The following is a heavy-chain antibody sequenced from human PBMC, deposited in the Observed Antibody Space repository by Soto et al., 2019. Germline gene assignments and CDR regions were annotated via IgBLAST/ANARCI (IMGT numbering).Heavy chain of an antibody. V-gene: IGHV4-59*08. CDR1: GGSISSYY. J-gene: IGHJ3*02. CDR3: ARQINDYGYYEYACDI. Sequence: QVQLQESGPGLVKPSETLSLTCTVSGGSISSYYWSWIRQPPGKGLEWIGYIYYSGSTNYNPSLKSRVTISVDTSKNQVALKLSAATAADTAVYYCARQINDYGYYEYACDIWGQGTMVTVSS. CDR2: IYYSGST. D-gene: IGHD4-17*01.